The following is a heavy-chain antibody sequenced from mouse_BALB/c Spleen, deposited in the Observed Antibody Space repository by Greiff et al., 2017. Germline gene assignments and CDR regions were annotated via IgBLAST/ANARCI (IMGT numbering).Heavy chain of an antibody. J-gene: IGHJ1*01. CDR2: ILPGSGST. CDR3: NAGSTATSRYWYFDV. Sequence: QVQLQQSGAELMKPGASVKISCKATGYTFSSYWIEWVKQRPGHGLEWIGEILPGSGSTNYNEKFKGKATFTADTSSNTAYLQLSSLTSEDTAVYYCNAGSTATSRYWYFDVWGAGTTVTVSS. CDR1: GYTFSSYW. D-gene: IGHD1-2*01. V-gene: IGHV1-9*01.